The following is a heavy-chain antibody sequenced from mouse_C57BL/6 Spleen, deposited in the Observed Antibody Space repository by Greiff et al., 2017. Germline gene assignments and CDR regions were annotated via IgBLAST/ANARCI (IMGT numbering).Heavy chain of an antibody. D-gene: IGHD2-5*01. Sequence: EVKLQESGPELVKPGASVKISCKASGYSFTDYNMNWVKQSNGKSLEWIGVINPNYGTTSYNQKFKGKATLTVDQSSSTAYMQLNSLTSEDSAVYYCAAAYYSNHGAMDYWGQGTSVTVSS. J-gene: IGHJ4*01. CDR2: INPNYGTT. CDR1: GYSFTDYN. V-gene: IGHV1-39*01. CDR3: AAAYYSNHGAMDY.